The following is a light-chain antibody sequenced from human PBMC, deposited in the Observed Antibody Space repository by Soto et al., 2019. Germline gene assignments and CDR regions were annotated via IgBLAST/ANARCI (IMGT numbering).Light chain of an antibody. CDR3: QQYNTWPRT. CDR2: GAS. Sequence: EIVMTQSPATLSVSPGERATLSCRASQSVSSTLAWYQQKPGQAPRLLIYGASTRATGFPARFSASGSGTEFTLTISSLQSEDFAVYYCQQYNTWPRTFGQGTRLEI. J-gene: IGKJ2*01. V-gene: IGKV3-15*01. CDR1: QSVSST.